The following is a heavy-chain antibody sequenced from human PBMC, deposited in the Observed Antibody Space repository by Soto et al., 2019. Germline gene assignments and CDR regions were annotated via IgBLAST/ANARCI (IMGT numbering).Heavy chain of an antibody. CDR3: TTDSYITSIIVRFDY. CDR2: VKSKNDGGTT. V-gene: IGHV3-15*07. D-gene: IGHD3-22*01. CDR1: GFTFSNAR. Sequence: GGSLRLSCAASGFTFSNARINWVRQAPGKGLEWVGRVKSKNDGGTTDFDAPVKGRFAISRDDSKNMVNLEMNSLQTEDTAIYYCTTDSYITSIIVRFDYWGHGTLVTVSS. J-gene: IGHJ4*01.